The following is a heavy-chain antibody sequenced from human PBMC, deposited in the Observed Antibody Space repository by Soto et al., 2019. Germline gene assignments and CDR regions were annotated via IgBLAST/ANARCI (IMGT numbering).Heavy chain of an antibody. D-gene: IGHD2-2*01. CDR2: ISGSGGST. CDR3: AKERGYCSSTSCSAGGMDV. Sequence: EVQLLESGGGLVQPGGSLRLSCAASGFTFSSYAMSWVRQAPGKGLEWVSAISGSGGSTYYADSVKGRFTISRDNSTNTLYLQMNSLRAEDTAVYYCAKERGYCSSTSCSAGGMDVWGQGSTVTVSS. V-gene: IGHV3-23*01. CDR1: GFTFSSYA. J-gene: IGHJ6*02.